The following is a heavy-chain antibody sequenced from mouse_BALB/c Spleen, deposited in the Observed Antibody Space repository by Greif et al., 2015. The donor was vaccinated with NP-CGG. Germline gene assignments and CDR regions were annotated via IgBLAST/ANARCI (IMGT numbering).Heavy chain of an antibody. Sequence: EVQGVESGGGLVKPGGSLKLSCAASGFAFSSYDMSWVRQTPEKRLEWVAYISSGGGSTYYPDTVKGRFTISRDNAKNTLYLQMSSLKSVDTAMYYCARYDGYYYYAMDYWGQGTSVTVSS. D-gene: IGHD2-3*01. CDR1: GFAFSSYD. J-gene: IGHJ4*01. CDR3: ARYDGYYYYAMDY. CDR2: ISSGGGST. V-gene: IGHV5-12-1*01.